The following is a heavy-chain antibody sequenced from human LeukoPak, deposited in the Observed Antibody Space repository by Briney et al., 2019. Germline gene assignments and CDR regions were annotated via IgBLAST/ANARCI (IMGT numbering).Heavy chain of an antibody. V-gene: IGHV4-59*11. CDR3: ARLLTGDYYYYYYMDV. CDR2: IYYSGST. J-gene: IGHJ6*03. D-gene: IGHD7-27*01. CDR1: GGSISSHY. Sequence: LETLSLTCTVSGGSISSHYWSWIRQPPGKGLEWIGYIYYSGSTNYNPSLKSRVTISVDTSKNQFSLKLSSVTAADTAVYYCARLLTGDYYYYYYMDVWGKGTTVTVSS.